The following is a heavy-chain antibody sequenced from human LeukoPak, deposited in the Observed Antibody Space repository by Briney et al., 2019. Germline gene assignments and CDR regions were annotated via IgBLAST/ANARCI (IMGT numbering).Heavy chain of an antibody. Sequence: ASVKVSCKTSGYTFTGYYMHWVRQAPGQGLEWMGLINPNSGGTNYAQKFQGRVTMTRDTSISTAYMELSRLRSDDTAVYYCARPGTYYYDSSGYPPYGFDPWGQGTLVTVSS. CDR3: ARPGTYYYDSSGYPPYGFDP. CDR1: GYTFTGYY. D-gene: IGHD3-22*01. J-gene: IGHJ5*02. CDR2: INPNSGGT. V-gene: IGHV1-2*02.